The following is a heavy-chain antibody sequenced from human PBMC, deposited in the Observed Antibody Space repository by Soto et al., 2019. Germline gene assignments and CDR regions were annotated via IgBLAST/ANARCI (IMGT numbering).Heavy chain of an antibody. CDR3: TTGYYDFWNGRPYYYGMDV. V-gene: IGHV3-15*07. CDR1: GFTFSNAW. Sequence: GGSLRLSCAASGFTFSNAWMNWVRQAPGKGLEWVGRIKSKTDGGTTDYAAPVKGRFTISRDDSKNTLYLQMNSLKTEDTAVYYCTTGYYDFWNGRPYYYGMDVWGQGTTVTVAS. D-gene: IGHD3-3*01. J-gene: IGHJ6*02. CDR2: IKSKTDGGTT.